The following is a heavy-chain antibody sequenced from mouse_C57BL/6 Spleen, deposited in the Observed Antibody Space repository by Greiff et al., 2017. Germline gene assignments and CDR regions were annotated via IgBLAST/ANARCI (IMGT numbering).Heavy chain of an antibody. Sequence: EVQLQESGPGLVKPSQSLSLTCSVTGYSITSGYYWNWIRQFPGNKLEWMGYISYDGSNKYNPSLKNRISITRYTSKNQFFLKLNSVTTEDTATYYCARGDLAGSFAYWGQGTLVTVSA. J-gene: IGHJ3*01. CDR1: GYSITSGYY. CDR2: ISYDGSN. V-gene: IGHV3-6*01. CDR3: ARGDLAGSFAY.